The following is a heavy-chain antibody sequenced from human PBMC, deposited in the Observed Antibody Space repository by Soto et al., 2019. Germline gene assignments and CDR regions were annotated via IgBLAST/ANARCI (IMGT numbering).Heavy chain of an antibody. J-gene: IGHJ4*02. V-gene: IGHV3-30*18. Sequence: GGSLRLSCAASGFTFSSYGMHWVRQAPGKGLEWVAVISYDGSNKYYADSVKGRFTISRDNSKNTLYLQMNSLRAEDTAVYYCAKDSSGYLHDYWAQGTLVTVSS. D-gene: IGHD3-22*01. CDR1: GFTFSSYG. CDR3: AKDSSGYLHDY. CDR2: ISYDGSNK.